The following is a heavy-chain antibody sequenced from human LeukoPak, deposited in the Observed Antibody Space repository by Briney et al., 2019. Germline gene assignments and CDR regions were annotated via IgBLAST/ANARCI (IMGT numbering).Heavy chain of an antibody. Sequence: ASVKVSCKASGYTFTGYYIHWVRQAPGQGLEWMGWINSISGGTQYAQKFRGRVTMTSDTSISTAYMELSRLTSDDTAVYYCATNPYVTFYSMDVWGRGTTVTVSS. CDR1: GYTFTGYY. V-gene: IGHV1-2*02. J-gene: IGHJ6*02. CDR3: ATNPYVTFYSMDV. CDR2: INSISGGT. D-gene: IGHD3-10*02.